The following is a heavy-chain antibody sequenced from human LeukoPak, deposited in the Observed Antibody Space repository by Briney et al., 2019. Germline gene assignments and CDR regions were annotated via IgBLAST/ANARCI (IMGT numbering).Heavy chain of an antibody. D-gene: IGHD4-17*01. CDR1: GFTFRSFA. V-gene: IGHV3-33*01. Sequence: GRSLRPSCAASGFTFRSFAMRWVRQAPGKGLEWVAAIWYDGSNKYYADSVKGRFTISRDNSKNTLFLQMNSLRAEDTAVYYCARASGDYGEYFDYWGQGTLVTVSS. CDR2: IWYDGSNK. CDR3: ARASGDYGEYFDY. J-gene: IGHJ4*02.